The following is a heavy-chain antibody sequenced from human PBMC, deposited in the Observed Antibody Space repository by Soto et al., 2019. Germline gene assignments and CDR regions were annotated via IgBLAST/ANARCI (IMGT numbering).Heavy chain of an antibody. CDR3: ATPHESYYYGMDV. V-gene: IGHV4-39*01. CDR1: GGSISSSSYY. CDR2: IYYSGST. J-gene: IGHJ6*02. Sequence: QLQLQESGPGLVKPSETLSLTCTVSGGSISSSSYYWGWIRQPPGKGLEWIGSIYYSGSTYYNPSLKSRVTISVDTSKNQFSLKLSSVTAADTAVYYCATPHESYYYGMDVWGQGTTVTVSS.